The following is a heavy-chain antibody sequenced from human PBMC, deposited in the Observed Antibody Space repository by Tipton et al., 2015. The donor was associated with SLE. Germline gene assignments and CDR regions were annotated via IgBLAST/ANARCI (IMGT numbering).Heavy chain of an antibody. J-gene: IGHJ6*02. Sequence: QVQLVQSGSEMKKPGASVNVSCKASGYRFTSDGVTWVRQAPGQGLEWMGWVSPYNGNSHYAQKFQDRVTMTTDTSTNTAYMELRRLRSDDTAVYYCARGMVTWRGAILGVDVWGQGTTVNVSS. CDR1: GYRFTSDG. CDR3: ARGMVTWRGAILGVDV. CDR2: VSPYNGNS. D-gene: IGHD2-21*02. V-gene: IGHV1-18*01.